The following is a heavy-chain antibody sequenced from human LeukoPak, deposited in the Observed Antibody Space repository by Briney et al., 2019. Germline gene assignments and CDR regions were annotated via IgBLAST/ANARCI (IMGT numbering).Heavy chain of an antibody. CDR2: IGGSGGST. D-gene: IGHD3-9*01. J-gene: IGHJ4*02. V-gene: IGHV3-23*01. CDR1: GFTFSSYA. CDR3: AKCARVDWLPFDY. Sequence: GGSLRLSCGASGFTFSSYAMSWVPQGPLKGLEWVSAIGGSGGSTDYADSVKGRFIISRDNSKNTLSLQMNSLRGEDTAVYYCAKCARVDWLPFDYWGQGTLVTV.